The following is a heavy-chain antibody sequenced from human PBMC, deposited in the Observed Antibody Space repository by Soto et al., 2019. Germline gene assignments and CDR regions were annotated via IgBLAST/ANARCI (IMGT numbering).Heavy chain of an antibody. CDR3: TVDTVGTGSY. D-gene: IGHD5-18*01. CDR2: STSKSDSYTT. CDR1: GVIFSDHF. J-gene: IGHJ4*02. Sequence: EVQLVESGGDLVQPGGTLKLSCAGSGVIFSDHFMDWVRQAPGKGLEWVGRSTSKSDSYTTAYAASVKGRFTISRDESQNSVYLQMNSLTTEDTAVYYCTVDTVGTGSYWGQGALVTVSS. V-gene: IGHV3-72*01.